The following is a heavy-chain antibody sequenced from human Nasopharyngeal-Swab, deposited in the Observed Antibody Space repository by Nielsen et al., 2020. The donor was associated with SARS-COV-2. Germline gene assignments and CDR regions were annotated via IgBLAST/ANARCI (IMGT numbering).Heavy chain of an antibody. D-gene: IGHD6-19*01. CDR3: AKSKAVAGYYDY. J-gene: IGHJ4*02. CDR2: IYSGGSST. CDR1: GFTFSSYA. Sequence: GGSLRLSCAASGFTFSSYAMSWVRQAPGKGLEWVSVIYSGGSSTYYADSVKGRFTISRDNSKNTPYLQMNSLRAEDTAVYYCAKSKAVAGYYDYWGQGTLVTVSS. V-gene: IGHV3-23*03.